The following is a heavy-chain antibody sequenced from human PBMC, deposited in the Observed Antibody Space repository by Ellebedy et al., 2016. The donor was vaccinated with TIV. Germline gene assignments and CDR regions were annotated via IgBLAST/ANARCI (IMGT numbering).Heavy chain of an antibody. J-gene: IGHJ4*02. D-gene: IGHD6-13*01. CDR2: TYYRSKWYS. CDR1: GHSVSSNSDA. Sequence: SQTLSLTCALSGHSVSSNSDAWNWVRQSPSRGLEWLGRTYYRSKWYSDYAVSVKSRITINPDTSKNQFSLHRHSVTPEDTAVYYSARDRGGFRGAAAGFFDYWGQGTLVTVSS. V-gene: IGHV6-1*01. CDR3: ARDRGGFRGAAAGFFDY.